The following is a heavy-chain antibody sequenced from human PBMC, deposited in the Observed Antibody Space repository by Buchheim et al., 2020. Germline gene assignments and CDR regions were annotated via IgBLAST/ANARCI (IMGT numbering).Heavy chain of an antibody. V-gene: IGHV3-30*04. CDR1: GFTFSSYA. CDR2: ISYDGSNK. CDR3: AKSSSSWTIDY. Sequence: QVQLVESGGGVVQPGRSLRLSCAASGFTFSSYAMHWVRQAPGTGLEWVAVISYDGSNKYYADSVKGRFTIPRDNSKNTLYLQMNSLRAEDTAVYYCAKSSSSWTIDYWGQGTL. J-gene: IGHJ4*02. D-gene: IGHD6-13*01.